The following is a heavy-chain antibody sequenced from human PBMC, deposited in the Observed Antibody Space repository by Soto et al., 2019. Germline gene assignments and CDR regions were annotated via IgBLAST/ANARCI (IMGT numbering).Heavy chain of an antibody. CDR1: GFTFSSYW. Sequence: PGGSLRLSCAASGFTFSSYWMSWVRQAPGKGLEWVANIKQDGSEKYYVDSVKGRFTISRDNAKNSLYLQMNSLRAEDTAVYYCARDGIKAARPRGIDYWGQGTLVTVSS. CDR3: ARDGIKAARPRGIDY. D-gene: IGHD6-6*01. CDR2: IKQDGSEK. J-gene: IGHJ4*02. V-gene: IGHV3-7*01.